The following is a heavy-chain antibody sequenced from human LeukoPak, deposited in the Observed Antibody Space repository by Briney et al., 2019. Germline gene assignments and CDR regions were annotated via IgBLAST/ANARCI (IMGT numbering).Heavy chain of an antibody. V-gene: IGHV5-51*01. Sequence: GESLKISCKGSGYSFTSYWIGWVRQMPGKGLEWMGIIYPGDSDTRYSPSFQGQVTISADKSISTAYLQWSSLKASDTAMYYCARLYGNTPGLGPNFDPWGQGTLVTVSS. CDR1: GYSFTSYW. CDR3: ARLYGNTPGLGPNFDP. D-gene: IGHD3-10*01. CDR2: IYPGDSDT. J-gene: IGHJ5*02.